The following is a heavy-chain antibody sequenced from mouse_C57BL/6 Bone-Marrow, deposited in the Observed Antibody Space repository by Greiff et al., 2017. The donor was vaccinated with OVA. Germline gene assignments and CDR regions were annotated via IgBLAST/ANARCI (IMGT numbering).Heavy chain of an antibody. J-gene: IGHJ4*01. CDR1: GYSFTGYF. V-gene: IGHV1-20*01. D-gene: IGHD2-5*01. Sequence: VQLQQSGPELVKPGDSVKISCKASGYSFTGYFMNWVMQSHGKSLEWIGRINPYNGDTFYNQKFKGKATLTVDKSSSTARMELRSLTSEDSAVYYCARWDYSNRYYYAMDYWGQGTSVTVSS. CDR3: ARWDYSNRYYYAMDY. CDR2: INPYNGDT.